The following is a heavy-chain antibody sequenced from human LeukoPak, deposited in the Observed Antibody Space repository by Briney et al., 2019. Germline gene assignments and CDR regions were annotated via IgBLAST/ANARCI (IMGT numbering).Heavy chain of an antibody. CDR2: ISYDGSNK. V-gene: IGHV3-30*18. D-gene: IGHD3-9*01. Sequence: GGSLRLSCAASGFTFSSHGMHWVRQAPGKGLEWVAVISYDGSNKYYADSVKGRFTISRDNSKNTLYLQMNSLRAEDTAVYYCAKDLHDYDILTGRTNSAHYYYYGMDVWGQGTTVTVSS. CDR3: AKDLHDYDILTGRTNSAHYYYYGMDV. J-gene: IGHJ6*02. CDR1: GFTFSSHG.